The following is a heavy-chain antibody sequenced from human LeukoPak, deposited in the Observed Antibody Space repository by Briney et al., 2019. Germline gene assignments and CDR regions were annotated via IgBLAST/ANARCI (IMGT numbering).Heavy chain of an antibody. Sequence: ASVKVSCKASGYTFTGYYMHWVRQAPGQGLEWMGVINPNSGGTNYAQKFQGRVTMTRDTSISTAYMELSRLRSDDTAVYYCAINEGYNWNDVFAFDIWGQGTMVTVSS. J-gene: IGHJ3*02. CDR2: INPNSGGT. D-gene: IGHD1-20*01. V-gene: IGHV1-2*02. CDR3: AINEGYNWNDVFAFDI. CDR1: GYTFTGYY.